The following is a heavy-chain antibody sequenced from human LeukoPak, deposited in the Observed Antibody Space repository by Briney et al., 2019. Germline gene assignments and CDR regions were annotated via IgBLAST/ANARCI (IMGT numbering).Heavy chain of an antibody. J-gene: IGHJ3*02. CDR3: ARSGYYLPGFAAFDI. V-gene: IGHV1-2*02. D-gene: IGHD3-22*01. CDR1: GYTFTGYY. CDR2: INPNSGGT. Sequence: EASVKVSCKASGYTFTGYYMHWVRQAPGQGLEWMGWINPNSGGTNYAQKFQGRVTMTRDTSISTAYMELSRLRSDDTAVYYCARSGYYLPGFAAFDIWGQGTMVTVSS.